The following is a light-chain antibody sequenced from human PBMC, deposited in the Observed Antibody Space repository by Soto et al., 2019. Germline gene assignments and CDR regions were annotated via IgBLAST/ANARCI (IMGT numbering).Light chain of an antibody. CDR1: QSVSSD. Sequence: EIVLTQSPATLSLSPGERATLSCRASQSVSSDLAWYQQKPGQSPRLLIYGASTRATGIPARFSGSGSGTEFTLTISSLQSADFAVYYCQQYTNWPLIFGQGTRLEI. CDR2: GAS. CDR3: QQYTNWPLI. V-gene: IGKV3-15*01. J-gene: IGKJ5*01.